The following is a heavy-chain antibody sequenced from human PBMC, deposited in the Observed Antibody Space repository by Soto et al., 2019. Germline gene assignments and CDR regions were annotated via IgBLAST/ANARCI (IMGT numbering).Heavy chain of an antibody. CDR2: ISSSSSYI. Sequence: EVQLVESGGGLVKPGGSLRLSCAASGFTFSSYSMNWVRQAPGKGLEWVSSISSSSSYIYYADSVKGRFTISRDNAKNSLYLQMNSLRAQDTAVYYCARDRLYSSDWDRGLDPWGQGTLVTVSS. J-gene: IGHJ5*02. CDR3: ARDRLYSSDWDRGLDP. V-gene: IGHV3-21*01. D-gene: IGHD6-19*01. CDR1: GFTFSSYS.